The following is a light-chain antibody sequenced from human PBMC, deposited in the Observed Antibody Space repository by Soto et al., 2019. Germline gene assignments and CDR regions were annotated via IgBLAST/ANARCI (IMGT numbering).Light chain of an antibody. CDR3: QQYGTSPYT. Sequence: EIVMTQSPATLSVSPGERVTLSCRASQSVSSKLVWYQQKPGQAPRLLIYGASTRATGIPARFSGSGSGTEFTLTISRLEPDDFAVYSCQQYGTSPYTFGQGTKLEIK. CDR2: GAS. J-gene: IGKJ2*01. V-gene: IGKV3-15*01. CDR1: QSVSSK.